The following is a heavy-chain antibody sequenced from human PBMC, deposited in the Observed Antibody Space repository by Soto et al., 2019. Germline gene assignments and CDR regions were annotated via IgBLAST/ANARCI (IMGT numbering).Heavy chain of an antibody. CDR2: VHNSGST. J-gene: IGHJ4*02. V-gene: IGHV4-61*01. Sequence: LSLTCTVSGGSVRSGIYYWSWVRQPPGKKLEWIGYVHNSGSTNYNPSLKSRVTVSVDTSKNQFSLKLTSVTAADTAVYYCARDSPLSERSFDYWGQGTMVTVYS. CDR3: ARDSPLSERSFDY. D-gene: IGHD3-3*02. CDR1: GGSVRSGIYY.